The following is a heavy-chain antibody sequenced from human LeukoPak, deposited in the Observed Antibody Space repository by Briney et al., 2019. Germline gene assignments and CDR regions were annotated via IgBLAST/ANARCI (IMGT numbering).Heavy chain of an antibody. CDR1: GASISTSY. Sequence: PSETLSLTCTVSGASISTSYFSWIRQPAGRGLEWIGRIYNSGITNYNPSLKSRVTMSVDTSKSQFSLKLSSVTAADTAVYYCARLVPDYYFDYWGQGTLVTVSS. D-gene: IGHD6-6*01. CDR3: ARLVPDYYFDY. V-gene: IGHV4-4*07. CDR2: IYNSGIT. J-gene: IGHJ4*02.